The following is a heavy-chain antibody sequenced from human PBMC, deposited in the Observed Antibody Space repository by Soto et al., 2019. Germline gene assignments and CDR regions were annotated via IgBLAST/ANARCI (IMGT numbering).Heavy chain of an antibody. CDR2: IDPSDSYT. Sequence: GESLKISCQASGDSFTTFWLSWVRQMPGKVLDWMGRIDPSDSYTKYSPSFQGHVTISADKSISTAYLQWSTLKASDTAMYYCAILAPSFSSSSSSRGGSWGQGTLVTVSS. CDR1: GDSFTTFW. D-gene: IGHD6-13*01. V-gene: IGHV5-10-1*01. CDR3: AILAPSFSSSSSSRGGS. J-gene: IGHJ5*02.